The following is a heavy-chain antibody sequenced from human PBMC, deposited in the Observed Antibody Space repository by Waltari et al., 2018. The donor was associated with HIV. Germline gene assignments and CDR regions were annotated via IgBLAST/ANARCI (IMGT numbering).Heavy chain of an antibody. D-gene: IGHD1-26*01. CDR3: AKAESFFHPPDY. J-gene: IGHJ4*02. CDR1: GFTFDDYA. Sequence: EVQLVESGGGLVQPGRSLRLACAACGFTFDDYAMHWDRQVSGKGVVVVADIRWNRMRTGDADSVKGRFTTSRDNAKTSLYLQMNSLRTEDTALYYCAKAESFFHPPDYWGQGTLVTVSS. V-gene: IGHV3-9*01. CDR2: IRWNRMRT.